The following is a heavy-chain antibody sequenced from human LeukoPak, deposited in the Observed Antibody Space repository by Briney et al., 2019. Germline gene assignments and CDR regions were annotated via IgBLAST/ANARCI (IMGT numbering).Heavy chain of an antibody. Sequence: PGGSLRLSCSASGFTFSSYAMHWVRQAPGKGLEWVAVISYDGRQNYYADSVKGRFTISRDNAKNSLYLQMDSLRAEDTAVYYCARGGIITSYAFEIWGQGAMVTVSS. J-gene: IGHJ3*02. D-gene: IGHD1-26*01. CDR2: ISYDGRQN. CDR3: ARGGIITSYAFEI. CDR1: GFTFSSYA. V-gene: IGHV3-30*04.